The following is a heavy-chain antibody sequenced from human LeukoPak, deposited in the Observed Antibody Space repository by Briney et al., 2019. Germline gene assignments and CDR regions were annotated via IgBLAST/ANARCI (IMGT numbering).Heavy chain of an antibody. D-gene: IGHD3-10*01. CDR1: GGSISSYY. Sequence: SETLSLTCTVSGGSISSYYWSWIRQPAGKGLEWIGEINHSGSTNYNPSLKSRVTISVDTSKNQFSLKLSSVTAANTAVYYCARGYYGSGSYMFDPWGQGTLVTVSS. J-gene: IGHJ5*02. V-gene: IGHV4-34*01. CDR3: ARGYYGSGSYMFDP. CDR2: INHSGST.